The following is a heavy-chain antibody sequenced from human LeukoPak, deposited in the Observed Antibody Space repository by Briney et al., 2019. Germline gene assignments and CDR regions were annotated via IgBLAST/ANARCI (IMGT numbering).Heavy chain of an antibody. D-gene: IGHD3-10*01. CDR1: GFTFSSYA. Sequence: GGSLRLSCAASGFTFSSYAMSWVRQAPGKGLEWVAVISYDGSNKYYADSVKGRFTISRDNSKNTLYLQMNSLRAEDTAVYYCARDLRDSYYYYGMDVWGQGTTVTVSS. CDR2: ISYDGSNK. V-gene: IGHV3-30*03. CDR3: ARDLRDSYYYYGMDV. J-gene: IGHJ6*02.